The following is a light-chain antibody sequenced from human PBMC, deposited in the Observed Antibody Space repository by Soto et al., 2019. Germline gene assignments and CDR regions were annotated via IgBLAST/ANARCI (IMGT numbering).Light chain of an antibody. Sequence: EIVLTQSAGSLSLSPGERATLSCRASQSVSSSYLAWYQHKPGQAPRLLIYGASSRATGIPDRFSGSGSGTDFTLTISRLEPEDFAVYYCQQYGSSPPWTFGQGTKVEIK. CDR1: QSVSSSY. CDR3: QQYGSSPPWT. J-gene: IGKJ1*01. V-gene: IGKV3-20*01. CDR2: GAS.